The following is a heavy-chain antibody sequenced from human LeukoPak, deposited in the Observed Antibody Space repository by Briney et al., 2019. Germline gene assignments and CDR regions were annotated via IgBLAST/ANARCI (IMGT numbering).Heavy chain of an antibody. CDR3: ARSEWELRDWFDP. V-gene: IGHV4-59*08. D-gene: IGHD1-26*01. Sequence: PSETLSLTCTVSGGSISNYYWSWIRQPPGKGLEWIGYIYYSGSTNYNPSLKSRVTISVDTSKNQFSLKLSSVTAADTAVYYCARSEWELRDWFDPWGQGTLVTVSS. J-gene: IGHJ5*02. CDR2: IYYSGST. CDR1: GGSISNYY.